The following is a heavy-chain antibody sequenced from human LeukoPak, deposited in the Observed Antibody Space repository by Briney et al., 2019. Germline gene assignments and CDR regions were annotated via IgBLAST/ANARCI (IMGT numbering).Heavy chain of an antibody. D-gene: IGHD3-9*01. V-gene: IGHV3-30*02. CDR3: AKDGWDYDILTGYSSTIDY. J-gene: IGHJ4*02. CDR1: GFTFSSYG. CDR2: IRYDGSNK. Sequence: QSGGSLRLSCAASGFTFSSYGMHWVRQAPGKGLEWVAFIRYDGSNKYYADSVKGRFTISRDNPKNTLYLQMNSLRAEDTAVYYCAKDGWDYDILTGYSSTIDYWGQGTLVTVSS.